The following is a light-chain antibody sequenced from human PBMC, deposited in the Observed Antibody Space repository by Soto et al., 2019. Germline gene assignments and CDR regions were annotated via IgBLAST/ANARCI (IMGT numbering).Light chain of an antibody. V-gene: IGKV1-6*01. Sequence: AIPMTQSPSSLSASVGDRVTVTCRASQDIRTDLGWYQHRPGKAPQLLIYGAFRLQSGVPSRFSGSGSGTHFTLTISNLQPEDFATYYCLQDDTYPLTFGGGTKVEIK. J-gene: IGKJ4*01. CDR3: LQDDTYPLT. CDR2: GAF. CDR1: QDIRTD.